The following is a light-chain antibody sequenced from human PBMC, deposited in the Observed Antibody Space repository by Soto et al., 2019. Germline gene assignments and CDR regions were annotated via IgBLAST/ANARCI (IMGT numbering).Light chain of an antibody. V-gene: IGLV1-40*01. Sequence: QSVLTQPPSVSGAPGQRVTISCNGSSSNIGAGYDVHWYQQLPGIAPKLLIYRNNNRPSGVPDRFSGSKSGNSASLAITGLQAEDEADYYCQSYDSSLSGYVVFGGRTKLTVL. J-gene: IGLJ2*01. CDR3: QSYDSSLSGYVV. CDR2: RNN. CDR1: SSNIGAGYD.